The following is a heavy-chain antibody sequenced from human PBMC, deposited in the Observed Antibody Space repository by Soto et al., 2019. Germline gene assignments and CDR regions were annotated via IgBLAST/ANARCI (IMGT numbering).Heavy chain of an antibody. CDR3: ARDGLGDSGSLVDAFDI. V-gene: IGHV1-69*01. Sequence: QVQLVQSGAEVKKPGSSVKVSCKASGGTFSSYAISWVRQAPGQGLEWMGGIIPIFGTANYAQKFQGRVTITADESTSTAYMELSSLRAEDTAVYYCARDGLGDSGSLVDAFDIWGQGTMVTVSS. J-gene: IGHJ3*02. CDR1: GGTFSSYA. D-gene: IGHD1-26*01. CDR2: IIPIFGTA.